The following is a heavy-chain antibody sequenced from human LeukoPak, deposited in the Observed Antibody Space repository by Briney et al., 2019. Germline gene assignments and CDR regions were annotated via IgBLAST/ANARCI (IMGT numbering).Heavy chain of an antibody. D-gene: IGHD2-15*01. Sequence: PGGSLRLSCAASGFTFSSYSMNWVRQAPGKGLEWVSSISSSNIYYADSVKGRFTISRDNAKNSLYLQMNSLRAEDTAVYYCARARYCSGGSCYYSRRGFDYWGQGTLVTVSS. V-gene: IGHV3-21*01. CDR1: GFTFSSYS. J-gene: IGHJ4*02. CDR3: ARARYCSGGSCYYSRRGFDY. CDR2: ISSSNI.